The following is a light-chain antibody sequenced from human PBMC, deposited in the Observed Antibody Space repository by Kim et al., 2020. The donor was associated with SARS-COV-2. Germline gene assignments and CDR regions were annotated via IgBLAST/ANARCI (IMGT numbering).Light chain of an antibody. Sequence: QSVLTQPPSVSGAPGQRVTISCTGSSSNIGAGYDVHWYQQLPGTAPKLLFYGNSNRPSGVPDRFSGSKSGTSASLAITGLQAEDEADYYCQSYDSSLSGAWVFGGGTQLTVL. CDR1: SSNIGAGYD. CDR2: GNS. CDR3: QSYDSSLSGAWV. V-gene: IGLV1-40*01. J-gene: IGLJ3*02.